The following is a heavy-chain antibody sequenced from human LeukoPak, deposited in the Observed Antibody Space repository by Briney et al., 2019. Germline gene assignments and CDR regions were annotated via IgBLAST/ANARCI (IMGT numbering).Heavy chain of an antibody. CDR2: INGDGSHS. Sequence: HTGGSLRLSCTASGFPFSNYWMTWVRQAPGKGLERVADINGDGSHSHCVDSVKGRFTLSRDNAKNSLFLQMNSLRAEDTAVYYCVKNSGWYCLDYWGQGTLVTVSS. V-gene: IGHV3-7*03. D-gene: IGHD6-13*01. CDR3: VKNSGWYCLDY. J-gene: IGHJ4*02. CDR1: GFPFSNYW.